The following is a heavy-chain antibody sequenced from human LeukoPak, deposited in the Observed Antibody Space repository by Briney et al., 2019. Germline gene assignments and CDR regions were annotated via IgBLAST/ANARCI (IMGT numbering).Heavy chain of an antibody. Sequence: PSETLSLTCTVSGGSISSSGYYWGWIRQPPGKGLEWIASIYYSGSTYYNPSLKSRVTISVDTSKNQLSLKLSSLTAADTAVYYCARHEYSGSYYGLSWFDPWGQGTLVTVAS. J-gene: IGHJ5*02. D-gene: IGHD1-26*01. CDR1: GGSISSSGYY. CDR3: ARHEYSGSYYGLSWFDP. V-gene: IGHV4-39*01. CDR2: IYYSGST.